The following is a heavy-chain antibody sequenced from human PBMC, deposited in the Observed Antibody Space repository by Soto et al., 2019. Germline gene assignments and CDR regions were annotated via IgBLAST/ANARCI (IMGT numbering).Heavy chain of an antibody. J-gene: IGHJ6*02. Sequence: QVQLVESGGGVVQPGRSLRLSCAASGFTFSTYAMHWVRQAPGKGLERVAVILYDGSKKDYADSVKGRFTISRDNSKNTLYLQMNSLRAEDTAVYYCARVNIAWNDVGAMDVWGQGNTVTVSS. CDR1: GFTFSTYA. V-gene: IGHV3-30-3*01. D-gene: IGHD1-1*01. CDR2: ILYDGSKK. CDR3: ARVNIAWNDVGAMDV.